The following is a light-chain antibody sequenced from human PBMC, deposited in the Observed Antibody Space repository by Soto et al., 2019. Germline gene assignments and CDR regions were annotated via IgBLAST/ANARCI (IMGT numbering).Light chain of an antibody. CDR1: QSIGNN. V-gene: IGKV3-15*01. Sequence: EIVMTQSPVTLSVSPGERATLSCRASQSIGNNFAGYQQKPGQAPRLLIYGASTRATGIPARYSGSGSGTEFTITISSLLSEDVAVYFCQQYFNCPSFGQGTKVEIK. J-gene: IGKJ1*01. CDR2: GAS. CDR3: QQYFNCPS.